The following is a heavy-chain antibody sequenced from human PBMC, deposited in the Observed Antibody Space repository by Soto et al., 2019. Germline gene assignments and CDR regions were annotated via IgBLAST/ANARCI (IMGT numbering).Heavy chain of an antibody. CDR1: GGSISSSSYY. V-gene: IGHV4-39*01. J-gene: IGHJ4*02. CDR3: ARHLVRPRRYFDY. CDR2: SYYSGST. D-gene: IGHD6-13*01. Sequence: SLTCTVSGGSISSSSYYWGWIRQPPGKGLEWIGSSYYSGSTYYNPSLKSRVTISVDTSKNQFSLKLSSVTAADTAVYYCARHLVRPRRYFDYCGQGTLLTDSP.